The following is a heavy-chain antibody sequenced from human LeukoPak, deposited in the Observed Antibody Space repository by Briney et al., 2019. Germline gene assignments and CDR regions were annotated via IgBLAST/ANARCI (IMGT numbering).Heavy chain of an antibody. CDR1: GFTFTTYG. D-gene: IGHD6-25*01. Sequence: GRSLRLSCAASGFTFTTYGMHWVRQAPGKGLEWVAVIWFDGNNKFYADSVKGRYTVSRDNSKNTLYLHMNSLRGEDTAVYYCAKAARLGPSHFDYWGRGTLVTVSS. CDR2: IWFDGNNK. V-gene: IGHV3-33*06. J-gene: IGHJ4*02. CDR3: AKAARLGPSHFDY.